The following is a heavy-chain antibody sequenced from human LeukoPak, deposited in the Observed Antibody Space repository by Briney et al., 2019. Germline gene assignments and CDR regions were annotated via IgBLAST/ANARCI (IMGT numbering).Heavy chain of an antibody. CDR1: GFRFTSYW. J-gene: IGHJ4*02. CDR3: ARLYYHASDYPDY. Sequence: GESLKISCKGSGFRFTSYWIGWVRQMAEKGLEWMGIIYPDDSDTRYSPSFQGQVTISADKSINTAYLQWSSLKASDTAMYYCARLYYHASDYPDYWGQGTLVTVSS. D-gene: IGHD3-22*01. V-gene: IGHV5-51*01. CDR2: IYPDDSDT.